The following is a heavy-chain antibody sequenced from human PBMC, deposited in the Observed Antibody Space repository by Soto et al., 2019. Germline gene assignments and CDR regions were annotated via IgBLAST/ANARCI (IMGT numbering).Heavy chain of an antibody. CDR2: IHYSGST. J-gene: IGHJ6*02. Sequence: SETLSLTCTVSGGSISTYYWCWIRQPPGKGLEWIGYIHYSGSTNHNPSLKSRVTISMDTSKTQFSLKLRSVTAADTAVYYCARDQLGYCTTTSCYYGMDVWGQGTTVTVSS. V-gene: IGHV4-59*01. CDR1: GGSISTYY. D-gene: IGHD2-2*01. CDR3: ARDQLGYCTTTSCYYGMDV.